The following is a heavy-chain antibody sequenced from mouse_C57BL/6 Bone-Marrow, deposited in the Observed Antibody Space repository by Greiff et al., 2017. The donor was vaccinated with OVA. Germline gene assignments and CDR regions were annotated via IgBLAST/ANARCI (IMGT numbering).Heavy chain of an antibody. CDR2: IWSGGST. Sequence: VQLQQSGPGLVQPSQSLSITCTVSGFSLTSYGVHWVRQSPGKGLEWLGVIWSGGSTDYNAAFISRLSISKDNSKSQVFFKMNSLQADDTAIYYCARNTLYYYGSSYWYYFDYWGQGTTLTVSS. CDR3: ARNTLYYYGSSYWYYFDY. V-gene: IGHV2-2*01. CDR1: GFSLTSYG. D-gene: IGHD1-1*01. J-gene: IGHJ2*01.